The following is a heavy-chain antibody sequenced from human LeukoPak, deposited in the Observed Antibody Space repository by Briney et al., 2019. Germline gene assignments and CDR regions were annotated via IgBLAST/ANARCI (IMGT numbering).Heavy chain of an antibody. V-gene: IGHV4-59*08. Sequence: SETLFLTCTVSGGSISSYYWSWIRQPPGKGLEWIGYIYYSGSTNYNPSLKSRVTISVDTSKNQFSLKLSSVTAADTAVYYCARGRYSSSWDLGYFDYWGQGTLVTVSS. CDR3: ARGRYSSSWDLGYFDY. J-gene: IGHJ4*02. CDR1: GGSISSYY. D-gene: IGHD6-13*01. CDR2: IYYSGST.